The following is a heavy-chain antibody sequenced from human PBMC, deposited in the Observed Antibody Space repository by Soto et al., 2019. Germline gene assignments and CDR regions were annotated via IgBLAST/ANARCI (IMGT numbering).Heavy chain of an antibody. D-gene: IGHD3-10*01. CDR2: ISSTSSTK. V-gene: IGHV3-48*02. Sequence: GGSLRLSCDASGFTFSSHGMTWVRQAPGRGLEWVAFISSTSSTKNYADSVKGRFTISRDNTKNSLYLQMSSLRDEDTAVYYCARRITMVRGPYYYYGMDVWGQGTTGTVSS. CDR1: GFTFSSHG. CDR3: ARRITMVRGPYYYYGMDV. J-gene: IGHJ6*02.